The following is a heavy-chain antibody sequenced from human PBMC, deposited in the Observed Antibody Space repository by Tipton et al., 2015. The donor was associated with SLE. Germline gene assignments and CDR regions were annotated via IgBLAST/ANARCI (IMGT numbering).Heavy chain of an antibody. CDR2: IYTSGST. D-gene: IGHD5-18*01. Sequence: TLSLTCTVSGGSISSGSYYWSWIRQPAGKGLEWIGYIYTSGSTNYNPSLKSRLTISLDTSKNQFSLKLSSVTAADTAVYYCARFLGGYSYAYYYWGQGTLATVSS. J-gene: IGHJ4*02. CDR3: ARFLGGYSYAYYY. CDR1: GGSISSGSYY. V-gene: IGHV4-61*09.